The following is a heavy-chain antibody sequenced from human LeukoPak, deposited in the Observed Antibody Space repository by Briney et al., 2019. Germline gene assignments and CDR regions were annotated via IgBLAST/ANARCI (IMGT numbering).Heavy chain of an antibody. CDR2: ITSSSIYK. Sequence: NPGGSLRLSCAASGFTLSSYNMNWVRQAPGKGLEWASSITSSSIYKYYADSMKGRFTISRDNAKNSLYLQMDSLRAEDTAVYYCARDGITMRILEYWGQGTLVTVSS. V-gene: IGHV3-21*01. D-gene: IGHD3-10*01. CDR3: ARDGITMRILEY. J-gene: IGHJ4*02. CDR1: GFTLSSYN.